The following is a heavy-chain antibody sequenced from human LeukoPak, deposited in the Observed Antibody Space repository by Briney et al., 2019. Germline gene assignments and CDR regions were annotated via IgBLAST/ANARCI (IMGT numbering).Heavy chain of an antibody. D-gene: IGHD2/OR15-2a*01. J-gene: IGHJ4*02. V-gene: IGHV3-7*01. Sequence: GGSLRLSRAASGFTFSSYWMSWVRQAPGMGLEWVANIKEDGGEQYYVDSVKGRFTISKDNAKNTVYLQMNSLRAEDTAVYYCVSFYETYWGRGTLVTVSS. CDR1: GFTFSSYW. CDR3: VSFYETY. CDR2: IKEDGGEQ.